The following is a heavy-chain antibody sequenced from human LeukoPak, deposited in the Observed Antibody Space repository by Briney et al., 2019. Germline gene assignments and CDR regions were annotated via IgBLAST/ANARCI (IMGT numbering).Heavy chain of an antibody. Sequence: RASVKVSCKASGYTFTGYYMHWVRQAPGQGLEWMGWINPNSGGTNYAQKFQGRVTMTRDTSISTAYMELSRLRSDDTAVYYCARDDGGSSGFDYWGQGTLVTVSS. CDR2: INPNSGGT. V-gene: IGHV1-2*02. J-gene: IGHJ4*02. CDR3: ARDDGGSSGFDY. D-gene: IGHD6-6*01. CDR1: GYTFTGYY.